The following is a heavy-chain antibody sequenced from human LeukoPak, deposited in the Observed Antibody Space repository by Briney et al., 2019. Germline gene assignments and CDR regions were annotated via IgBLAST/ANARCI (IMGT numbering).Heavy chain of an antibody. J-gene: IGHJ4*02. Sequence: GGSLRLSCAASGFTFNSFWMHWVRQAPGKGLGWVSDMNEYATTRRYADSVKGRFTISRDNAKNTLYLQMNNLRAEDTAMYFCARGGVQPVDYWGQGTLVIVSS. D-gene: IGHD3-10*01. V-gene: IGHV3-74*01. CDR3: ARGGVQPVDY. CDR1: GFTFNSFW. CDR2: MNEYATTR.